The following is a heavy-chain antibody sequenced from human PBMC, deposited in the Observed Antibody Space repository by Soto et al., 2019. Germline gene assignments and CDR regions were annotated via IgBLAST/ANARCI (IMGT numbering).Heavy chain of an antibody. Sequence: PGESLKISCDGSGYSFTGYCITLVLQVPGKGLEWMARIDPSDSYTNYSPSFQGHVTVSADRSISTAYLQWGSLKASDTAIYYCARPRDITIFGVVLEAFDVWGQGTLVTVSS. CDR3: ARPRDITIFGVVLEAFDV. V-gene: IGHV5-10-1*01. D-gene: IGHD3-3*01. CDR1: GYSFTGYC. CDR2: IDPSDSYT. J-gene: IGHJ3*01.